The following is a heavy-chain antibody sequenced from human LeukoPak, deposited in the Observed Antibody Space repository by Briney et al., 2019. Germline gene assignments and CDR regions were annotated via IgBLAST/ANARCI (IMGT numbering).Heavy chain of an antibody. V-gene: IGHV1-69*05. D-gene: IGHD3-10*01. J-gene: IGHJ5*02. Sequence: ASVKVSCKASGGTFSSYAISWVRQAPGQGLEGMGRIIPIFGTANYAQKFQGRVTITTDESTSTAYREVSSLRSEATAVNYCAIGGYYGSGSFMVSLSDPGGQGTLLTVSS. CDR3: AIGGYYGSGSFMVSLSDP. CDR1: GGTFSSYA. CDR2: IIPIFGTA.